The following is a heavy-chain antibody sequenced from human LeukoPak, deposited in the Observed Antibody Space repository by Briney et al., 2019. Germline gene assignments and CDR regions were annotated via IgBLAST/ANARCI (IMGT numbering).Heavy chain of an antibody. V-gene: IGHV3-7*01. Sequence: GGSLRLSCAAPGFTFSNYWMSWVRQAPGKGQEWVAHINQDGSEEHYMDSVKARFIISRDNAKNSLSLQMDSLRAEDTAVYYCVRDGGVSGYDLLDYWGQGTLVTVSS. D-gene: IGHD5-12*01. CDR3: VRDGGVSGYDLLDY. J-gene: IGHJ4*02. CDR1: GFTFSNYW. CDR2: INQDGSEE.